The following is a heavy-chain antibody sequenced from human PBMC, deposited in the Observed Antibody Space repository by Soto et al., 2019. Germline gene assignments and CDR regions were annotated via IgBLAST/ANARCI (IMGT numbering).Heavy chain of an antibody. Sequence: GASVKVSCKASGGTFSSYGISWMRQAPGRGLEWMGGIIPLFGTTNYAQKFRGRVTVTADESTSTVYMELRSLRFEDTAVYYCARAHGSSWYNWFDPWGQGTLVTVSS. V-gene: IGHV1-69*13. CDR2: IIPLFGTT. D-gene: IGHD6-13*01. J-gene: IGHJ5*02. CDR1: GGTFSSYG. CDR3: ARAHGSSWYNWFDP.